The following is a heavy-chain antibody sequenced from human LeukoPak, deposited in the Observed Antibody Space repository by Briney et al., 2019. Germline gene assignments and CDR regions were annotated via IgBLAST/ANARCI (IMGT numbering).Heavy chain of an antibody. CDR2: IIPILGIA. Sequence: ASVKVSCKASGGTFSSYAISWVRQAPGHGLEWMGRIIPILGIANYAQKFQGRVTITADKSTSTAYMELSSLRSEDTAVYYCARHTVGGATPYFDYWGQGTLVTVSS. J-gene: IGHJ4*02. V-gene: IGHV1-69*04. CDR1: GGTFSSYA. CDR3: ARHTVGGATPYFDY. D-gene: IGHD1-26*01.